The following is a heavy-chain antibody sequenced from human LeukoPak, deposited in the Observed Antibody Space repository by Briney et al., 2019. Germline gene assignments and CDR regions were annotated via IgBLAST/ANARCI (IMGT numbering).Heavy chain of an antibody. J-gene: IGHJ5*02. V-gene: IGHV4-59*01. D-gene: IGHD4-17*01. CDR1: GDSITSYY. CDR3: ARATTVTTRFDP. Sequence: PSETLSLTCGVSGDSITSYYWNWIRQPPGKGLEWIGYIYYSGTTNYNPSLKGRLTISLDTSKNQSSLKLSSMTAADTAVYYCARATTVTTRFDPWGQGTLGIVSS. CDR2: IYYSGTT.